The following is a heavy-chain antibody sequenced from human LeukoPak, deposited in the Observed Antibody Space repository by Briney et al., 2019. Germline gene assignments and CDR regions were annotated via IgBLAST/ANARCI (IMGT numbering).Heavy chain of an antibody. Sequence: GGSLRLSCAASGFTFSSYSMNWVRQAPGKGLEWVSSISSSSSYIYYADSVKGRFTISRDNAKNSLYLQMKSLRAEDTAVYYCARDVVAAAGILDYWGQGTLVTVSS. CDR2: ISSSSSYI. V-gene: IGHV3-21*01. J-gene: IGHJ4*02. D-gene: IGHD6-13*01. CDR3: ARDVVAAAGILDY. CDR1: GFTFSSYS.